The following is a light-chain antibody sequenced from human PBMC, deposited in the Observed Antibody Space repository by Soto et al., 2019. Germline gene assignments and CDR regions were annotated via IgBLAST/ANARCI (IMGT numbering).Light chain of an antibody. V-gene: IGKV3-20*01. CDR2: GAS. CDR3: QQYGSSGT. J-gene: IGKJ1*01. CDR1: QSISGN. Sequence: EIFVTQSPGTLSVSPWEIATLSWRASQSISGNLVWYQQKPGQAPRLLIYGASNRATGIPDRFSGSGSGTDFTLTISRLEPEDFAVYYCQQYGSSGTFGQGTKVDIK.